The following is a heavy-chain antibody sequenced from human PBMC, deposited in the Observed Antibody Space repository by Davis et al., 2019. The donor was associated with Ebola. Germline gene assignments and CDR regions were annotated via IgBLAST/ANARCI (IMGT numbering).Heavy chain of an antibody. CDR3: AKDRPRTIFSPTNWYFDL. Sequence: GESLKISCAASGFTFSSYAMSWVRQAPGKGLEWVSAISGSGGSTYYADSVKGRFTISRDNSKNTLYLQMNSLRAEDTAVYYCAKDRPRTIFSPTNWYFDLWGRGTLVTVSS. CDR1: GFTFSSYA. D-gene: IGHD3-3*01. J-gene: IGHJ2*01. CDR2: ISGSGGST. V-gene: IGHV3-23*01.